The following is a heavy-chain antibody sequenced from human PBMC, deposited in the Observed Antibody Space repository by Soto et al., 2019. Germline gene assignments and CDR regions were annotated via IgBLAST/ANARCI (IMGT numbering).Heavy chain of an antibody. V-gene: IGHV3-66*01. D-gene: IGHD2-15*01. CDR2: IYSGGST. CDR1: GFTVSSNY. J-gene: IGHJ3*02. CDR3: ASPDPGYCRGGSCYSYAFDI. Sequence: GGSLRLSCAASGFTVSSNYMSWVRQAPGKGLEWVSVIYSGGSTYYADSVKGRFTISRDNSKNTLYLQMNSLRAEDTAVYDCASPDPGYCRGGSCYSYAFDIWGQGTMVTVSS.